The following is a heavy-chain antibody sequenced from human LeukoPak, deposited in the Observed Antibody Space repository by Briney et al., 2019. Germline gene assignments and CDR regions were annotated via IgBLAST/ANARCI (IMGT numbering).Heavy chain of an antibody. Sequence: TSETLSLTCTVSGGSISSYYWSWIRQPPGKGLEWVGYIYYSGSTNYNPSLKSRVTISVDTSKNQFSLKLSSVTAADTAVYYCARADSYGVYGMDVWGQGTTVTVSS. CDR3: ARADSYGVYGMDV. CDR2: IYYSGST. J-gene: IGHJ6*02. CDR1: GGSISSYY. V-gene: IGHV4-59*01. D-gene: IGHD5-18*01.